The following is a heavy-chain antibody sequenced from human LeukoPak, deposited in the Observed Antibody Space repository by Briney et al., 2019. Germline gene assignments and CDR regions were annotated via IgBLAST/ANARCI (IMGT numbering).Heavy chain of an antibody. D-gene: IGHD3-9*01. V-gene: IGHV1-69*05. CDR2: IIPIFGTA. CDR3: ARDKHHGEYYDILTGSYYFDY. J-gene: IGHJ4*02. Sequence: TVKVSCKASGGTFSSYAISWVRQAPGQGLEWMGRIIPIFGTANYAQKFQGRVTITTDESTSTAYMELSSLRSEDTAVYYCARDKHHGEYYDILTGSYYFDYWGQGTLVTVSS. CDR1: GGTFSSYA.